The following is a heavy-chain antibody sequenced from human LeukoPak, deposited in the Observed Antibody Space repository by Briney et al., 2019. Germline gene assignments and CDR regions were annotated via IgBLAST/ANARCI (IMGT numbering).Heavy chain of an antibody. CDR3: ARLDYDILTGNRDWFDP. J-gene: IGHJ5*02. Sequence: SETLSLTCTVSGGSISSYYWSWIRQPPGKGLEWIGYIYYSGSTNYNPSLKSRVTISVDTSKNQFSLKLSSVTAADTAVYYCARLDYDILTGNRDWFDPWGQGTLVTVSS. V-gene: IGHV4-59*08. CDR1: GGSISSYY. D-gene: IGHD3-9*01. CDR2: IYYSGST.